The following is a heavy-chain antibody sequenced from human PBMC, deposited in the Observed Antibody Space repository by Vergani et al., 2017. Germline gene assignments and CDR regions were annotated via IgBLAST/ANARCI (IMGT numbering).Heavy chain of an antibody. CDR2: IIPILGIA. Sequence: QVQLVQSGADVKKPGSSVKVSCKASGGTFSSYTISWVRQAPGQGLEWMGRIIPILGIANYAQKFQGRVTITADKTTCTAYMELSSLRSGDTAVYYCAXMWSGLRYYYYYYYMSVWGKGTTVTVSS. D-gene: IGHD5-12*01. J-gene: IGHJ6*03. CDR1: GGTFSSYT. V-gene: IGHV1-69*02. CDR3: AXMWSGLRYYYYYYYMSV.